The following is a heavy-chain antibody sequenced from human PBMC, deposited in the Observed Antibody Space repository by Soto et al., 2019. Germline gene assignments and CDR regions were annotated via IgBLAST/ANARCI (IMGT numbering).Heavy chain of an antibody. D-gene: IGHD2-15*01. V-gene: IGHV3-48*01. CDR1: GFKISSSS. CDR3: VRGGGGGLFDP. Sequence: PGGSLRLSCAAFGFKISSSSMNWVRQAPGRGLEWVAYISDSGSNTLYADSVKGRFTVSRDTAKNSLYLQMMSLTAEDTAIYYCVRGGGGGLFDPWGQGTMVTVSS. J-gene: IGHJ5*02. CDR2: ISDSGSNT.